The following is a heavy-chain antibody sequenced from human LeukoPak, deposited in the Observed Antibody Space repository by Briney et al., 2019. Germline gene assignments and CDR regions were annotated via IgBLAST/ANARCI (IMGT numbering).Heavy chain of an antibody. V-gene: IGHV3-74*01. Sequence: GGSLRLSCIGSGFNFSGYWMTWVRQAPGKGLESVSRINTDGTVTTYADSVKGRFTVSRDNADNTMFLQMNSVRDEDTAVYYCATKQWLAPPPDSWGQGTPVTVSS. D-gene: IGHD6-19*01. CDR2: INTDGTVT. CDR3: ATKQWLAPPPDS. J-gene: IGHJ4*02. CDR1: GFNFSGYW.